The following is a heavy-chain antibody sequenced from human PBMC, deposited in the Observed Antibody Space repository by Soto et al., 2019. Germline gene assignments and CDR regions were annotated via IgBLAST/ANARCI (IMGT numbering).Heavy chain of an antibody. D-gene: IGHD3-22*01. Sequence: SVKASWKGVGDTFSSYAISSVRQAPGQGLEWMGGIIPIFGTANYAQKFQGRVTITADESTSTAYMELSSLRSEDTAVYYCARIRGDSSGYYYFDYWGQGTLVTVSS. CDR1: GDTFSSYA. V-gene: IGHV1-69*13. CDR2: IIPIFGTA. CDR3: ARIRGDSSGYYYFDY. J-gene: IGHJ4*02.